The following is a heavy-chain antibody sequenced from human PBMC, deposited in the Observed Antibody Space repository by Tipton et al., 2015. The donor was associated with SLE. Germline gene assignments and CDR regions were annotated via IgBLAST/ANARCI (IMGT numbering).Heavy chain of an antibody. CDR1: GGSFSGYY. J-gene: IGHJ4*02. CDR3: ARYYDFWSAFDY. Sequence: TLSLTCAVYGGSFSGYYWSWIRQPPGKGLEWIGEINHSGSTNYNPSLKSRVTISVDTSKNQFSLKLSSVTAADTAVYYCARYYDFWSAFDYWGQGTLVTVSS. V-gene: IGHV4-34*01. CDR2: INHSGST. D-gene: IGHD3-3*01.